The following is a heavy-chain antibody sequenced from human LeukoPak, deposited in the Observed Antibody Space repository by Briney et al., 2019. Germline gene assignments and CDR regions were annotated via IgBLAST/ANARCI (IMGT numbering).Heavy chain of an antibody. D-gene: IGHD2-8*02. CDR1: GGSFSDYY. J-gene: IGHJ4*02. CDR3: ARARPVNTGIVVVVYDSFYY. Sequence: SETLTLTCAVYGGSFSDYYWSWVRQPPGKGLEWIGEINHNGSTNYNPSVKSRVTISVDNSKNQFYLKMSCVTAADTAVYYFARARPVNTGIVVVVYDSFYYWGQGTLVTVSS. CDR2: INHNGST. V-gene: IGHV4-34*01.